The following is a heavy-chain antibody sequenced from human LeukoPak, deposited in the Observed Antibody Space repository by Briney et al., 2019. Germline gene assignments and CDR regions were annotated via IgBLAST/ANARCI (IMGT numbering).Heavy chain of an antibody. D-gene: IGHD5-18*01. CDR3: ARETVDTANDAFDI. CDR1: GGSISSGGYS. Sequence: SQTLSLTCAVSGGSISSGGYSWSWIRQPPGKGLEGIGYIYHSGSTYYNPSLKSRVTISVDRSKNQFSLKLSSVTAADAAVYYCARETVDTANDAFDIWGQGTMVTVSS. CDR2: IYHSGST. V-gene: IGHV4-30-2*01. J-gene: IGHJ3*02.